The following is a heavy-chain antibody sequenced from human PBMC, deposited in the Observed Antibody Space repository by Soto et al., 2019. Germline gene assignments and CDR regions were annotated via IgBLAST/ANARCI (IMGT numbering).Heavy chain of an antibody. J-gene: IGHJ4*02. CDR3: ARDYLYDSSGCIDY. D-gene: IGHD3-22*01. V-gene: IGHV3-33*01. Sequence: QVRLVESGGGVVQPGRSLRLSCATSGFTFTSHGMHWVRQAPGKGLEWVAVIWYDGGSKYYADSVRGRFTISRDNSENTLYLHMNSLRAEDTATYYWARDYLYDSSGCIDYWGQGTLVTVSS. CDR1: GFTFTSHG. CDR2: IWYDGGSK.